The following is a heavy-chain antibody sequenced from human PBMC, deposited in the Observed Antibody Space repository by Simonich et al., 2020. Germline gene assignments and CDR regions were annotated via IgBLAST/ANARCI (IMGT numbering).Heavy chain of an antibody. CDR3: ARGGLADRRIVYYYYMDV. J-gene: IGHJ6*03. Sequence: QVQLVQSGAEVKKPGSSVKVSCKASGGTFSSYAISWVRQAPGQGLEWRGGIITNLGRANYEQKFQGRVTITADKSTSTAYMELSSLRSEDTAVYYCARGGLADRRIVYYYYMDVWGKGTTVTVSS. D-gene: IGHD2-15*01. CDR1: GGTFSSYA. V-gene: IGHV1-69*06. CDR2: IITNLGRA.